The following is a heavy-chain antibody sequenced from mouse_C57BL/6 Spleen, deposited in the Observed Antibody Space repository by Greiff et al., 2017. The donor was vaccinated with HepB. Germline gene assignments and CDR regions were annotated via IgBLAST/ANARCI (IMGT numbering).Heavy chain of an antibody. CDR3: ARHESYGSSPMDY. CDR2: IWSDGST. J-gene: IGHJ4*01. D-gene: IGHD1-1*01. Sequence: QVQLKESGPGLVAPSQSLSITCTVSGFSLTSYGVHWVRQPPGQGLEWLVVIWSDGSTTYNSALKSRLSISKDNSKSQVFLKMNSLQTDDTAMYYCARHESYGSSPMDYWGQGTSVTVSA. V-gene: IGHV2-6-1*01. CDR1: GFSLTSYG.